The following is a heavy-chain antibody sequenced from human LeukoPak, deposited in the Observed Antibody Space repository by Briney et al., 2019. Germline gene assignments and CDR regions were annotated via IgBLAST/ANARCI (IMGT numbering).Heavy chain of an antibody. CDR2: ISYDGSNE. V-gene: IGHV3-30*03. Sequence: GGSLRLSCAASGFTFSTYGMHWVRQAPGKGLEWVAVISYDGSNEYYADSVKGRFTISRDNAKNSLYLQMNSLRAEDTAVYYCARVGRELLHYYYYYGMDVWGQGTTVTVSS. J-gene: IGHJ6*02. CDR3: ARVGRELLHYYYYYGMDV. D-gene: IGHD1-26*01. CDR1: GFTFSTYG.